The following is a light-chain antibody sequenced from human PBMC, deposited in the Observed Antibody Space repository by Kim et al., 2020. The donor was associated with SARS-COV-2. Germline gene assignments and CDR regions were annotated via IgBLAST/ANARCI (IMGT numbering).Light chain of an antibody. CDR3: QSYDSSNLV. CDR2: EDN. CDR1: SGSIASNY. Sequence: GKPVPISCTRSSGSIASNYVQWYQQRPGSAPTTVIYEDNQRPSGVPDRFSGSIDSSSNSASLTISGLKTEDEADYYCQSYDSSNLVFGGGTQLTVL. J-gene: IGLJ2*01. V-gene: IGLV6-57*03.